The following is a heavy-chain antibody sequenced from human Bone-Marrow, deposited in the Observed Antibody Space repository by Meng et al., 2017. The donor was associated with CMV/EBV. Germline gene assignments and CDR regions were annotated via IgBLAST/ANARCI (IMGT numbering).Heavy chain of an antibody. CDR3: ARDARSSGYEETRFDT. V-gene: IGHV3-48*03. CDR1: GFTFSSYE. Sequence: GESLKISCAASGFTFSSYEMNWVRQAPGKGLEWVSYIRDGGITTYYVDSVKGRFTIPRDNAKNPLYLQMNSLRADDTAVYYCARDARSSGYEETRFDTWGQGTLVTVSS. CDR2: IRDGGITT. J-gene: IGHJ5*02. D-gene: IGHD3-22*01.